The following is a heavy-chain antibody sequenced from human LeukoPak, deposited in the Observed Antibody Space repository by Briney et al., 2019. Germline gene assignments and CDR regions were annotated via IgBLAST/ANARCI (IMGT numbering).Heavy chain of an antibody. V-gene: IGHV4-39*07. Sequence: PSETLSLTCTVSGGSIRSSYYYWGWIRQPPGKGLEWIGSIYHSGSTNYNPSLKGRVTISVDKSKNQFSLKLSSVTAADTAVYYCARVRCSGGSCYFDYWGQGTLVTVSS. J-gene: IGHJ4*02. CDR2: IYHSGST. D-gene: IGHD2-15*01. CDR3: ARVRCSGGSCYFDY. CDR1: GGSIRSSYYY.